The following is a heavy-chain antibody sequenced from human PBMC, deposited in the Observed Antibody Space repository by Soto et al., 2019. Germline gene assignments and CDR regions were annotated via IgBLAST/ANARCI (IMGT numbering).Heavy chain of an antibody. CDR1: GYTFASYG. D-gene: IGHD2-2*01. Sequence: GASVKVSCKASGYTFASYGISWVLQAPGQGLEWMGWISAYNGNTNYAQKLQGRVTMTTDTSTSTAYMELRSLRSDDTAVYYCATVSTQQEVVLVPSATADYQYRMAVWAQGTTVIVSS. J-gene: IGHJ6*01. V-gene: IGHV1-18*01. CDR3: ATVSTQQEVVLVPSATADYQYRMAV. CDR2: ISAYNGNT.